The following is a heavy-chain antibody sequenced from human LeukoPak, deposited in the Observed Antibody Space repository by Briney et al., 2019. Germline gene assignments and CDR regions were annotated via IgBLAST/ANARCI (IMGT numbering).Heavy chain of an antibody. Sequence: SETLSLTCTVSGGSISSYYWSWIRQPPGKGLEWIGYIYYSGSTNYNPSLKSRVTISVDTSKNQFSLKLSSVTAADTAVYYCAREGTGYCSGGSCSRGNWFDPWGQGTLVTVSS. CDR2: IYYSGST. V-gene: IGHV4-59*12. CDR3: AREGTGYCSGGSCSRGNWFDP. J-gene: IGHJ5*02. D-gene: IGHD2-15*01. CDR1: GGSISSYY.